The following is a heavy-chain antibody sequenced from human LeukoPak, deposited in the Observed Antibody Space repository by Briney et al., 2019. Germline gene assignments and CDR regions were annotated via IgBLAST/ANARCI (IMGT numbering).Heavy chain of an antibody. CDR3: ARVLYSGSYLIDY. V-gene: IGHV1-8*01. CDR2: MNPNSGNT. Sequence: ASVKVSCKASGYTFTSYDINWMRQATGQGLEWMGWMNPNSGNTGYAQKFQGSVTMTRNTSISTAYMELSSLRSEDTAVYYCARVLYSGSYLIDYWGQGTLVTVSS. J-gene: IGHJ4*02. CDR1: GYTFTSYD. D-gene: IGHD1-26*01.